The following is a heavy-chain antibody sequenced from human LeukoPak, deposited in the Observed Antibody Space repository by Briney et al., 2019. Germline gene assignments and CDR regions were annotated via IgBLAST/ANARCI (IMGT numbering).Heavy chain of an antibody. CDR2: INPNSGGT. Sequence: ASVQVSCKASGYTFTGYYMHWVRQAPGQGLEWMGWINPNSGGTNYAQKFQGWVTMTRDTSISTAYMELSRLRSDDTAVYYCARDGSRTYYYGSGQGMDVWGQGTTVTVSS. CDR3: ARDGSRTYYYGSGQGMDV. J-gene: IGHJ6*02. D-gene: IGHD3-10*01. V-gene: IGHV1-2*04. CDR1: GYTFTGYY.